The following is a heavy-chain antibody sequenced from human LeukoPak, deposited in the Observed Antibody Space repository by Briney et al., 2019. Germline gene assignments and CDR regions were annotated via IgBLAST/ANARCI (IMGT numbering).Heavy chain of an antibody. CDR2: ISSDGSST. J-gene: IGHJ4*02. CDR1: GFTFSSYW. D-gene: IGHD1-1*01. CDR3: ANVRRTFDY. Sequence: GGSLRLSCAASGFTFSSYWMHWVRQAPGKGLVWVSRISSDGSSTRYADSVKGRFTISRDNAKNTLFLQMNSLRAEDTAMYYCANVRRTFDYWGQGTLVTVSS. V-gene: IGHV3-74*01.